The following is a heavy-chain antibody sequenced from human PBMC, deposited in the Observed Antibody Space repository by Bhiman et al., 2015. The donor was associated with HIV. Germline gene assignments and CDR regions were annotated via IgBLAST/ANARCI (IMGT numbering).Heavy chain of an antibody. CDR2: ISVSGNTI. D-gene: IGHD3-10*01. V-gene: IGHV3-48*03. CDR3: ARGPYGSGTSLDY. CDR1: GFTFSSYE. J-gene: IGHJ4*02. Sequence: EVQLVESGGDLVQPAGSLRLSCAASGFTFSSYEMNWVRQAPGKGLEWVSYISVSGNTIYYADSVKGRFTISRDNAKSSVYLQMTSLRAADTAVYFCARGPYGSGTSLDYWGQGTLVTVSS.